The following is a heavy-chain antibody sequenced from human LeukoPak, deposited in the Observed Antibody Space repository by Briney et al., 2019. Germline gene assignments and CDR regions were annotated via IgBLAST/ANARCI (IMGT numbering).Heavy chain of an antibody. J-gene: IGHJ4*02. Sequence: SETLSLTCTVSGGSISSSSYYWGWIRQPPGKGLEWIGSIYYSGSTYYNPSLKSRVTISVDTSKNQFSLKLSSVTAADTAVYYCATRGYSYGYHVDYWGQGTLVTVSS. D-gene: IGHD5-18*01. CDR3: ATRGYSYGYHVDY. V-gene: IGHV4-39*01. CDR2: IYYSGST. CDR1: GGSISSSSYY.